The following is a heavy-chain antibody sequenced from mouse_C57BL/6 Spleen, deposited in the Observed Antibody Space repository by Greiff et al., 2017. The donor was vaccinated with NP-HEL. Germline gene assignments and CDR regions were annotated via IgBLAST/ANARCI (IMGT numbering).Heavy chain of an antibody. V-gene: IGHV1-53*01. CDR1: GYTFTSYW. Sequence: QVQLQQPGTELVKPGASVKLSCKASGYTFTSYWMHWVKQRPGQGLEWIGNINPSNGGTNYNEKFKSKATLTVDKSSGTAYMQLSSLTSEDSAVYYCAREITTVVARYFDVWGTGTTVTVSS. D-gene: IGHD1-1*01. CDR3: AREITTVVARYFDV. J-gene: IGHJ1*03. CDR2: INPSNGGT.